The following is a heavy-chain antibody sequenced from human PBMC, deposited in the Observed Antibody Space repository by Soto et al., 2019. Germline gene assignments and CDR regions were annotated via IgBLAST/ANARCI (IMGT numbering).Heavy chain of an antibody. J-gene: IGHJ4*02. CDR1: GFTFSGFG. V-gene: IGHV3-64*02. D-gene: IGHD2-15*01. Sequence: EVQLVESGEALVQPGGSLRLSCAASGFTFSGFGMHWVRQAPGMGLEYVSSITNNGGSTFYADSVKGRSTISRDNSKNTLYLQLGSLRADDTAVYYCARVFCISGGCYYDYWGQGTLVTVSS. CDR3: ARVFCISGGCYYDY. CDR2: ITNNGGST.